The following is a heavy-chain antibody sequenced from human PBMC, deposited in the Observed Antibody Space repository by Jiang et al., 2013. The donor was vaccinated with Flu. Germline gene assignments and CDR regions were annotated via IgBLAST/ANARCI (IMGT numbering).Heavy chain of an antibody. Sequence: LRISCKGSGYSFMNYWISWVRQMPGKGQEWMGRIDPSDSYTNYSPSFQGHVTISADKSISTAYLQWSSLKASDTAIYYCARYSKTPYYDYVWGSENYYYHGMDVWGQGTTVTVSS. V-gene: IGHV5-10-1*01. CDR2: IDPSDSYT. J-gene: IGHJ6*02. D-gene: IGHD3-16*01. CDR3: ARYSKTPYYDYVWGSENYYYHGMDV. CDR1: GYSFMNYW.